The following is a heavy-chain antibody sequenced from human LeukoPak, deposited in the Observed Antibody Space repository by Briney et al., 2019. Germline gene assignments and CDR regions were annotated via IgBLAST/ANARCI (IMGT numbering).Heavy chain of an antibody. CDR2: LYHSGSI. V-gene: IGHV4-38-2*01. Sequence: SETLSLICAVSGYSISNGYYWGWIRQPPGKGLEWIGSLYHSGSIHYNPSLKSRVAISVDTSKNQFSLTLSSVTAADTALYYCARRPGEYGDYRDLFDPWGQGTLVTVSS. CDR1: GYSISNGYY. D-gene: IGHD4-17*01. J-gene: IGHJ5*02. CDR3: ARRPGEYGDYRDLFDP.